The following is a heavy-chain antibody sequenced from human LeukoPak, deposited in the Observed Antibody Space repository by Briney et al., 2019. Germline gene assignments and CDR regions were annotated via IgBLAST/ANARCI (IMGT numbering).Heavy chain of an antibody. Sequence: PSETLSLTCTVSGGSISSSSYYWGWIRQPPGKGLEWIGSIYYSGSTYYNPSLKSRVTISVDTSKNQFSLKLSSVTAADTAVYYCARLLDGITIFGVAPYGMDVWGQGTTVTVSS. J-gene: IGHJ6*02. CDR2: IYYSGST. D-gene: IGHD3-3*01. CDR3: ARLLDGITIFGVAPYGMDV. CDR1: GGSISSSSYY. V-gene: IGHV4-39*01.